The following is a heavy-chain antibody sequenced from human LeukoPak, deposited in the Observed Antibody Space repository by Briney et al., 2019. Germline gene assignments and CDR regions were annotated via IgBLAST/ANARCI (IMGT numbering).Heavy chain of an antibody. Sequence: SETLSLTCAVYGGSLSGYYWSWIRQPPGKGLEWIGEINHSGSTNYNPSLKSRVTISVDTSKNQFSLKLSSVTAADTAVYYCARGGGRRRVKMATGRTEQRRNYYYYYYMDVWGKGTTVTVSS. D-gene: IGHD5-24*01. CDR2: INHSGST. J-gene: IGHJ6*03. V-gene: IGHV4-34*01. CDR3: ARGGGRRRVKMATGRTEQRRNYYYYYYMDV. CDR1: GGSLSGYY.